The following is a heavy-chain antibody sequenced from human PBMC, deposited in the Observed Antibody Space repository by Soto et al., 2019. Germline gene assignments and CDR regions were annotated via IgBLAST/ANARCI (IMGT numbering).Heavy chain of an antibody. V-gene: IGHV3-64*01. J-gene: IGHJ6*03. CDR3: ARRARPDFYYMDV. CDR2: ISSNGVGT. D-gene: IGHD6-6*01. Sequence: EVQLAESGGGSAQPGGSLRLSCAASGFTLSGYDMEWVRQAPGKGLEYVSGISSNGVGTYYANSVQGRFTISRDNSKNTVYLQMGSLRPEDMAVYFCARRARPDFYYMDVWGKGTTVTVSS. CDR1: GFTLSGYD.